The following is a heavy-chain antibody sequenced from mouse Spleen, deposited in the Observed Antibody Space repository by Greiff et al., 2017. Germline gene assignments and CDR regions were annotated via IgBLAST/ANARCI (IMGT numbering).Heavy chain of an antibody. Sequence: EVKVVESGGGLVQPGGSLKLSCAASGFTFSDYYMYWVRQTPEKRLEWVAFISNGGGSTYYSDTVKGRFTISRDNAMTTLFLQMSRLKSEDTAMYYCAGQDYYGSYWYFDVWGTGTTVTVSS. CDR3: AGQDYYGSYWYFDV. CDR2: ISNGGGST. J-gene: IGHJ1*03. D-gene: IGHD1-1*01. V-gene: IGHV5-12*01. CDR1: GFTFSDYY.